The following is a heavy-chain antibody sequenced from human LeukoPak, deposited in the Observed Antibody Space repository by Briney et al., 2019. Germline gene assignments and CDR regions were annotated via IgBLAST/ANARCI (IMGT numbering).Heavy chain of an antibody. J-gene: IGHJ5*02. Sequence: SGPTLVNPTQTLTLTCTFSGFSLSTSGVGVGWIRQPPGKALGWLALIYWDDDKRYNPSLKSRLTITKDTSKNQVVLIMTNMDPVDTATYYCAHRPHYYDSSGYPNWFDPWGQGTLVTVSS. CDR1: GFSLSTSGVG. D-gene: IGHD3-22*01. V-gene: IGHV2-5*02. CDR2: IYWDDDK. CDR3: AHRPHYYDSSGYPNWFDP.